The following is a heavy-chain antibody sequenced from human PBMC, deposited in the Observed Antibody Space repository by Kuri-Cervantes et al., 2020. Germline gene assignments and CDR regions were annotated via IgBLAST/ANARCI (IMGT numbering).Heavy chain of an antibody. J-gene: IGHJ4*02. CDR1: GFTFSDYY. CDR2: ISSSGSTI. V-gene: IGHV3-11*04. D-gene: IGHD3-22*01. Sequence: GESLKISCAASGFTFSDYYMSWIRQAPGKGLEWVSYISSSGSTIYYADSVKGRFTISRDNAKNSLYLQMNSLRAEDTAVYYCARVTWGDDSSGSPSDYWGQGTLVTVSS. CDR3: ARVTWGDDSSGSPSDY.